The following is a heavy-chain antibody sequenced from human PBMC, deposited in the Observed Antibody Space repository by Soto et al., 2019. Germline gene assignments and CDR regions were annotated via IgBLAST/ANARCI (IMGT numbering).Heavy chain of an antibody. CDR2: IYHGGTT. J-gene: IGHJ4*01. V-gene: IGHV4-38-2*02. D-gene: IGHD6-19*01. Sequence: SETLSLTCTVSGSSISSGSYWAWIRQPPGKGPEWIASIYHGGTTFYNPSLKSRITISVDTSNNQFSLKLTSVTAADTAVYYCARVHVMVVAGSTFDYWGHGTLVTVSS. CDR1: GSSISSGSY. CDR3: ARVHVMVVAGSTFDY.